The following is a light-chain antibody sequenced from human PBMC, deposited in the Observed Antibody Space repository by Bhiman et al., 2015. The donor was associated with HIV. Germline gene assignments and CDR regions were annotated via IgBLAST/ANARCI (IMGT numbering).Light chain of an antibody. CDR1: SSDIGRYNY. Sequence: QSALTQPPSASGSPGQSVIISCTGTSSDIGRYNYVSWSQQHPGKAPKIIIYEVTRRPSGVPDRFSGSKSGNTASLTISGLQAEDEAEYYCSSYTSSSTLLFGGGTKLTVL. CDR3: SSYTSSSTLL. J-gene: IGLJ2*01. V-gene: IGLV2-8*01. CDR2: EVT.